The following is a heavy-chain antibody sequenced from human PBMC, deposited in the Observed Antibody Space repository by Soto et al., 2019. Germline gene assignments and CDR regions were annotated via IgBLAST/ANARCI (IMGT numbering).Heavy chain of an antibody. J-gene: IGHJ6*02. V-gene: IGHV4-34*01. Sequence: KASETLSLTCAVYGGSFSGYYWSWIRQPPGKGLEWIGEINHSGSTNYNPSLKSRVTISVDTSKNQFSLKLSSVTAADTAVYYCARGSLLYQLLLRRYYYSGMDVWGQGTTVTVSS. CDR3: ARGSLLYQLLLRRYYYSGMDV. D-gene: IGHD2-2*01. CDR2: INHSGST. CDR1: GGSFSGYY.